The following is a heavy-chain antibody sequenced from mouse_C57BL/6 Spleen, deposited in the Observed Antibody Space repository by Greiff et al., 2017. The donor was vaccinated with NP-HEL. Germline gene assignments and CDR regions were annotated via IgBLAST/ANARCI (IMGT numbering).Heavy chain of an antibody. D-gene: IGHD4-1*01. J-gene: IGHJ2*01. CDR1: GFTFSSYA. CDR2: ISDGGSYT. Sequence: EVHLVESGGGLVKPGGSLKLSCAASGFTFSSYAMSWVRQTPEKRLEWVATISDGGSYTYYPDNVKGRFTISRDNAKNNLYLQMSHLKSEDTAMYYCARDWANWSYWGQGTTLTVSS. CDR3: ARDWANWSY. V-gene: IGHV5-4*01.